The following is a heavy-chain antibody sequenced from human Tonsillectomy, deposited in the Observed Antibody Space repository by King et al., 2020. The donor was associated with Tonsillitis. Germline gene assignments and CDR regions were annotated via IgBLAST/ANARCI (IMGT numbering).Heavy chain of an antibody. V-gene: IGHV4-30-4*07. J-gene: IGHJ6*02. CDR3: AREPEYYYYAMDV. CDR1: GGSISSGSYS. Sequence: HVQLQESGPGLVKPSQTLSLTCVVSGGSISSGSYSWSWIRQPPGKGLEWIGNIYNSGSTNYNPSLKSRVTISVDTSKNQFSLKLSSVTAADTAVYYCAREPEYYYYAMDVWGQGTTVTVSS. CDR2: IYNSGST.